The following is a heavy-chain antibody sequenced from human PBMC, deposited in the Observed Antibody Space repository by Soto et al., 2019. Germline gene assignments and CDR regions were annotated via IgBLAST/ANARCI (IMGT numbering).Heavy chain of an antibody. Sequence: QVQLVQSGAEVKKPGASVKVSCKASGYTFTGYYMHWVRQAPGQGLEWMGWINPNNGGTNYAQKFQGWVTMTRDTSITTADMELSRRRSDDTAVYCCERDRWYGRGGSRSHPYNWFDPWGQGTLVTV. D-gene: IGHD2-15*01. V-gene: IGHV1-2*04. CDR3: ERDRWYGRGGSRSHPYNWFDP. J-gene: IGHJ5*02. CDR1: GYTFTGYY. CDR2: INPNNGGT.